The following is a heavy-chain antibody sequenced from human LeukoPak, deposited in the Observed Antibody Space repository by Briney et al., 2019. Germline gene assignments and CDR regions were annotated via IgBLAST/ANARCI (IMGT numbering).Heavy chain of an antibody. V-gene: IGHV3-21*01. CDR1: GFTFNTYN. Sequence: GESLRLSCVASGFTFNTYNMNWVRQAPGKGLEWVSSITSSSSYIYYADSVKGRFTISRDNAKSSLYLQMNSLRAEDTAVYYCARGRGVGATALDYWGQGTLVTVSS. J-gene: IGHJ4*02. CDR2: ITSSSSYI. CDR3: ARGRGVGATALDY. D-gene: IGHD1-26*01.